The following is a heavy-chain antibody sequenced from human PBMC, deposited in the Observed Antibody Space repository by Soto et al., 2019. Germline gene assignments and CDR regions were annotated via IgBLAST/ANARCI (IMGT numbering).Heavy chain of an antibody. CDR1: GFTFSNYA. D-gene: IGHD2-15*01. CDR3: VTGWSEY. J-gene: IGHJ4*02. CDR2: ITGGGGNT. V-gene: IGHV3-23*01. Sequence: EVQLLESGGGLVQPGGSLRLSCAASGFTFSNYAMSWVRQAPGKGLEWVSVITGGGGNTYYADSVKGRLTISRDNSKNTLYLQMNSLRAEDTALYYCVTGWSEYWGQGTLVTVSS.